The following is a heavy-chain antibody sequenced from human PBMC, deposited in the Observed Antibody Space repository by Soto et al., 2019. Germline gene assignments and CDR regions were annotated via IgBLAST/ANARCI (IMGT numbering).Heavy chain of an antibody. CDR2: IYYSGST. Sequence: SETQSLTCTVSGGTIRCYYWSWIRQPPGKGLELVGYIYYSGSTNYNPSLKSRVTISVDTSKNQFSLKLSSVTAADTAVYYCARAPRGNYGYPSYFDYWGQGTLVTVSS. J-gene: IGHJ4*02. CDR1: GGTIRCYY. CDR3: ARAPRGNYGYPSYFDY. D-gene: IGHD3-10*01. V-gene: IGHV4-59*01.